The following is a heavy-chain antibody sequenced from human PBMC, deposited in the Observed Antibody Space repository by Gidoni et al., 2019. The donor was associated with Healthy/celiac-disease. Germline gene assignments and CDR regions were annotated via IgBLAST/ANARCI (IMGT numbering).Heavy chain of an antibody. CDR1: GYTFTSYD. V-gene: IGHV1-8*01. D-gene: IGHD6-19*01. CDR2: INPNSGNT. J-gene: IGHJ2*01. Sequence: QVQMVQSGAEVKKPGPAVTVSCKASGYTFTSYDINGVRQATGQVLEWMGWINPNSGNTGYAQKFQGRVTLTRNTSISTAYMELSSLRAEDTAVYYCARVFSGWAYWYFDLWGRGTLVTVSS. CDR3: ARVFSGWAYWYFDL.